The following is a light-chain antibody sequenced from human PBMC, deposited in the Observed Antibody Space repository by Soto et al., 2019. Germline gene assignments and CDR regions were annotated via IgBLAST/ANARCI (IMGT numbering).Light chain of an antibody. CDR2: KAS. J-gene: IGKJ1*01. V-gene: IGKV1-5*03. CDR1: QTISSW. CDR3: QHYNSYSEA. Sequence: DIQMTPSPSTLSGSVVDRVNIICLASQTISSWLAWYQQKPGKAPKLLIYKASTLKSGVPSRFSCSGSVTEFTLTISSLQPDDFATYYCQHYNSYSEACGQGTKGDI.